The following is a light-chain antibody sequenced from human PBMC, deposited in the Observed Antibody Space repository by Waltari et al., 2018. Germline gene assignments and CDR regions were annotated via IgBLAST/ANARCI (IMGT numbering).Light chain of an antibody. J-gene: IGLJ2*01. CDR3: AAWDDTVKSVL. CDR2: KDD. V-gene: IGLV1-47*01. CDR1: TSNLGQNP. Sequence: QSILTQPPSESGTPGQTVTISCPRHTSNLGQNPASWFQQVPGTAPKVLIYKDDRRPSGVPDRFSASKSGTSASLAISGLRSDDEADYYCAAWDDTVKSVLFGGGTKLTVL.